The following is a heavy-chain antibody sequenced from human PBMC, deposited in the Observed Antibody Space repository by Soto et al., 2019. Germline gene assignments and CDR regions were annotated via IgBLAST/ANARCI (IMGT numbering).Heavy chain of an antibody. Sequence: EASVKVSCKASGGTFSSYAISWVRQAPGQGLEWMGGIIPIFGTANYAQKFQGRVTITADESTSTAYMELSSLRSEDTAVYYCARSFDIVLVPAAMLGFDLWG. V-gene: IGHV1-69*13. CDR3: ARSFDIVLVPAAMLGFDL. D-gene: IGHD2-2*01. J-gene: IGHJ2*01. CDR1: GGTFSSYA. CDR2: IIPIFGTA.